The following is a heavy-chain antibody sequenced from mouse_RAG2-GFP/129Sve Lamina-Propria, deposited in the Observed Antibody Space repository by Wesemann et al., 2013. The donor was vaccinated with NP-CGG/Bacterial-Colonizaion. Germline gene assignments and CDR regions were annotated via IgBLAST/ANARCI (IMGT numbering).Heavy chain of an antibody. D-gene: IGHD2-12*01. J-gene: IGHJ1*03. V-gene: IGHV1-52*01. CDR3: ARGIDHDCWYFDV. Sequence: KATLTVDKSSSTAYMQLSSLTSEDSAVYYCARGIDHDCWYFDVWGTGTTVTVSS.